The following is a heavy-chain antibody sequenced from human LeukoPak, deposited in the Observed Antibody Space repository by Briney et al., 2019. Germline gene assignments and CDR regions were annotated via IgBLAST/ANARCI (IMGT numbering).Heavy chain of an antibody. CDR3: ARTIAEGRYYYYYMDV. CDR1: GGSMSSYY. CDR2: IQYSGST. V-gene: IGHV4-59*01. J-gene: IGHJ6*03. Sequence: SETLSLTCTVSGGSMSSYYWSWIRQPPGKGLEWIGYIQYSGSTNYNPSLKSRVTISVDTSKNQFSLKLSSVTAADTAVYYCARTIAEGRYYYYYMDVWGKGTTVTVSS. D-gene: IGHD6-13*01.